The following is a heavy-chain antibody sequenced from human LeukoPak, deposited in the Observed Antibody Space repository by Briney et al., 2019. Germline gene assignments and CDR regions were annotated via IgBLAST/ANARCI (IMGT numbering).Heavy chain of an antibody. J-gene: IGHJ4*02. CDR1: GFTFSAYA. V-gene: IGHV3-23*01. D-gene: IGHD6-19*01. CDR3: AKEGSGWTFDY. Sequence: GGSLRLSCAASGFTFSAYAMSWVRQAPGKGLEWVSAISGSGGSTYYADSGKGRFTISRDNSKNTLYLQMNSLRAVDTALYYCAKEGSGWTFDYWGQGTLLTVSS. CDR2: ISGSGGST.